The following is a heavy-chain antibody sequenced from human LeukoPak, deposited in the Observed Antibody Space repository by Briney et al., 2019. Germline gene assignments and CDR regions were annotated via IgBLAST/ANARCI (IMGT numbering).Heavy chain of an antibody. CDR2: ISGSGGST. J-gene: IGHJ4*02. Sequence: GGSLRLSCAASGFTFSSYAMSWVRQAPGKGLEWVSAISGSGGSTYYADSVKGRFTISRDNSKNTLYLQMNSLRAEDTAVYYCAKGYSSGWYGYFDYWGQGTLVTVSP. D-gene: IGHD6-19*01. CDR1: GFTFSSYA. V-gene: IGHV3-23*01. CDR3: AKGYSSGWYGYFDY.